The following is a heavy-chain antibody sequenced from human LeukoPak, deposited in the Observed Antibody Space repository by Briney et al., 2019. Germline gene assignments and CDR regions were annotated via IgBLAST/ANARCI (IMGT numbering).Heavy chain of an antibody. Sequence: GGSLRLSCAASGFTFTSYWTSWVRQTPGKGLEWVAHINQDGSEKYYVDSVKGRFTISRDNAENSLYLQMNSLRAEDTAVYYCARYSSSRNFDYWGQGTLVTVSS. J-gene: IGHJ4*02. CDR3: ARYSSSRNFDY. CDR1: GFTFTSYW. CDR2: INQDGSEK. D-gene: IGHD6-13*01. V-gene: IGHV3-7*04.